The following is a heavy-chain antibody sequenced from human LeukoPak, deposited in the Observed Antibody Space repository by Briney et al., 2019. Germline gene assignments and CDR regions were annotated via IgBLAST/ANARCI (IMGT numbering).Heavy chain of an antibody. D-gene: IGHD3-3*01. J-gene: IGHJ6*03. V-gene: IGHV1-69*05. Sequence: ASVKVSCKASGGTFSSYAISWVRQAPGQGLEWMGGIIPIFGTATYAQKFQGRVTITTDESRSTAYMELSSLRSEDTAVYYCARETIFGPGSGRYYYYYMDVWGKGTTVTVSS. CDR2: IIPIFGTA. CDR3: ARETIFGPGSGRYYYYYMDV. CDR1: GGTFSSYA.